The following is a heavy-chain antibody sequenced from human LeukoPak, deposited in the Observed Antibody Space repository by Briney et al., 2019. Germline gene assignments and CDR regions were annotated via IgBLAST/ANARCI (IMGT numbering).Heavy chain of an antibody. CDR3: ARDMGIAAAGTSYFDY. Sequence: ASVKVSCKASGYTFTGYYMHWVRQAPGQGLEWMGWINPNSGGTNYAQKFQGRVTMTRDTSTSTVYMELSSLRSEDTAVYYCARDMGIAAAGTSYFDYWGQGTLVTVSS. CDR2: INPNSGGT. J-gene: IGHJ4*02. V-gene: IGHV1-2*02. CDR1: GYTFTGYY. D-gene: IGHD6-13*01.